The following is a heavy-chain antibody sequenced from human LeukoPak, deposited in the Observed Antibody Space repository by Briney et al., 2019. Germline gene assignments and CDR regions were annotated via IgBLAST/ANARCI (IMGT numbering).Heavy chain of an antibody. CDR2: IYYSGST. D-gene: IGHD3-22*01. Sequence: PSETLSLTCTVSGGSISSYYWSWIRQPPGKGLEWIGYIYYSGSTNYNPSLKSRVTISVDTSKNQFSLKLSSVTAADTAVYYCARGAGGIVVVTYFDYWGQGTLVTVSS. V-gene: IGHV4-59*01. CDR3: ARGAGGIVVVTYFDY. CDR1: GGSISSYY. J-gene: IGHJ4*02.